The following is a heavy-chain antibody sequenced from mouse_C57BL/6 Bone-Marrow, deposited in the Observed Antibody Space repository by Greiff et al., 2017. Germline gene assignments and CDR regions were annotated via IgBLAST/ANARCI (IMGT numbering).Heavy chain of an antibody. J-gene: IGHJ2*01. V-gene: IGHV14-4*01. Sequence: VQLQQSGAELVRPGASVKLSCTASGFNIKDDYMHWVKQRPEQGLEWIGWIDPENGDTEYASKFQGKATITADTSSNTAYMQLSSLTSEDTAVYYCTAIHSWEVYGYAEGVDYWGQGTTLTVSS. CDR1: GFNIKDDY. D-gene: IGHD2-2*01. CDR3: TAIHSWEVYGYAEGVDY. CDR2: IDPENGDT.